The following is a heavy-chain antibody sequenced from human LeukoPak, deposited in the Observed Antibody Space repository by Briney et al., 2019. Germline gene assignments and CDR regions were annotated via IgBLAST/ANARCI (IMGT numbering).Heavy chain of an antibody. V-gene: IGHV3-74*01. CDR3: ARARISQLLHWFDP. CDR2: INSDGSST. D-gene: IGHD2-2*01. CDR1: GFTFSSYW. Sequence: PGGSPRLSCAASGFTFSSYWMHWVRQAPGKGLVWVSRINSDGSSTSYADSVKGRFTISRDNAKNTLYLRMNSLRAEDTAVYYCARARISQLLHWFDPWGQGTLVTVSS. J-gene: IGHJ5*02.